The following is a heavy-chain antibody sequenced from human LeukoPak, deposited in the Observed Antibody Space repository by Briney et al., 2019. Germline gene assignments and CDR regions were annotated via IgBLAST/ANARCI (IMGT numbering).Heavy chain of an antibody. CDR2: INTDGRTT. CDR1: GFSFSSHW. CDR3: ARTIMAATGNDY. Sequence: GGSLRLSCAASGFSFSSHWMHWVRQVPGKGLVWVSRINTDGRTTNYADSVKGRFTISRDNAKNTLYLQMNSLRADDTAVYYCARTIMAATGNDYWGQGTLVTVSS. J-gene: IGHJ4*02. V-gene: IGHV3-74*01. D-gene: IGHD6-13*01.